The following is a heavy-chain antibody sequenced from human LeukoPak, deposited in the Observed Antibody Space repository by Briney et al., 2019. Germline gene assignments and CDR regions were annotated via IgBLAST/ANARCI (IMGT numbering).Heavy chain of an antibody. CDR1: GGSISSSSYY. CDR3: ARGPARTGDGAHWYFDL. V-gene: IGHV4-39*07. CDR2: VYYSGST. J-gene: IGHJ2*01. Sequence: KSSQTLSLTCTVSGGSISSSSYYWGWIRQPPGKGLGWIGSVYYSGSTYYNPSLKSRVTISVDTSKNQFSLKLSSVTAADTAVYYCARGPARTGDGAHWYFDLWGRGTLVTVSS. D-gene: IGHD7-27*01.